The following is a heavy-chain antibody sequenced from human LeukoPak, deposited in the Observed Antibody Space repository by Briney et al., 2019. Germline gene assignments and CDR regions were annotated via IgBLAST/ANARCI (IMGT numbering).Heavy chain of an antibody. Sequence: GGSLRLSCAASGFSFSNYGIYCVRQAPGKGLEWVAVISFYGNNEYYADSVKDRFTVSRDNSKSTLYLQMNSLRAEDTAVYYCARGGHDLTRGGVDYWGQGTLVTASS. CDR3: ARGGHDLTRGGVDY. J-gene: IGHJ4*02. CDR2: ISFYGNNE. D-gene: IGHD1-1*01. CDR1: GFSFSNYG. V-gene: IGHV3-30*03.